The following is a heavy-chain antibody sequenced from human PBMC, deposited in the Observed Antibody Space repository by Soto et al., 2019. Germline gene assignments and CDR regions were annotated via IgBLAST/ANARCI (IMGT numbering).Heavy chain of an antibody. CDR1: GYTLTELS. V-gene: IGHV1-24*01. D-gene: IGHD2-21*01. CDR3: ATDGLARVNYGMDV. J-gene: IGHJ6*02. CDR2: FDPEDGET. Sequence: ASVKVSCKVSGYTLTELSMHWVRQAPGKGLEWMGGFDPEDGETIYAQKFQGRVTMTEDTSTDTAYMELSSLRSEDTAVYYCATDGLARVNYGMDVWGQGPTVTVSS.